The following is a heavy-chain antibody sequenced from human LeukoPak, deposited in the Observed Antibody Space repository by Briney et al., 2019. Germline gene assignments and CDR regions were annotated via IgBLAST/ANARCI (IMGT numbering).Heavy chain of an antibody. D-gene: IGHD5-12*01. CDR2: IYSSGSA. J-gene: IGHJ4*02. V-gene: IGHV4-59*08. CDR3: ARMGGYSGYATH. Sequence: PSETLSLTCTVSGGSISPYYWSWIRQPPGKGLEWIGYIYSSGSANYNPSLRSRVTISVDTSKNQFSLKLSYVTAADTAVYYCARMGGYSGYATHWGQGTLVTVSS. CDR1: GGSISPYY.